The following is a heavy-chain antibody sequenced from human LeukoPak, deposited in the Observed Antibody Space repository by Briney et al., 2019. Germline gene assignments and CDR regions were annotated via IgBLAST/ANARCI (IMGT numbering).Heavy chain of an antibody. J-gene: IGHJ3*02. Sequence: KTGGSLRLSCAASGFTFSSYSMNWVRQAPGKGLEWVSSISSSSSYIYYADSVKGRFTISRDNAKNSLYLQMNSLRVEDTAVYYCARGAYYYDSSGYQKTLAFDIWGQGTMVTVSS. D-gene: IGHD3-22*01. CDR3: ARGAYYYDSSGYQKTLAFDI. CDR2: ISSSSSYI. V-gene: IGHV3-21*04. CDR1: GFTFSSYS.